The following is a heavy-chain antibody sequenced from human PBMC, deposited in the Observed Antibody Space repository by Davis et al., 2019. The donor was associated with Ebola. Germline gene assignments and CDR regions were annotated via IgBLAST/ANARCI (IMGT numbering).Heavy chain of an antibody. Sequence: AASVKVSCKASGGTFSSYAISWVRQAPGQGLEWMGGIIPIFGTANYAQKFQGRVTITADESTSTAYMELSRLRSDDTAVYYCASSKGTYYYYGMDVWGQGTTVTVSS. CDR2: IIPIFGTA. CDR1: GGTFSSYA. J-gene: IGHJ6*02. D-gene: IGHD3/OR15-3a*01. CDR3: ASSKGTYYYYGMDV. V-gene: IGHV1-69*13.